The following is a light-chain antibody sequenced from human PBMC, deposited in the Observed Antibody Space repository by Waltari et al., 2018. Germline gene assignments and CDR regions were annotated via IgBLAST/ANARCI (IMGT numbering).Light chain of an antibody. V-gene: IGKV1-9*01. Sequence: DIQLTQSPSFLSASVGDRVTITCRASQGISSYLAWYQQKPGKAPKLLIYAASTFQSGVPSRFSGSGSGTEFTLTISSLQPEDFATYYCQQQRAFGQGTKLEIK. CDR3: QQQRA. CDR1: QGISSY. CDR2: AAS. J-gene: IGKJ2*01.